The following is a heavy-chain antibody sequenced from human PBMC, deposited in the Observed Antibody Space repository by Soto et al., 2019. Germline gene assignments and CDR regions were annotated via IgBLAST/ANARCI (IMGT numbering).Heavy chain of an antibody. CDR3: ARECVVLVPTTGNSDYYYYAMDV. V-gene: IGHV1-69*12. CDR1: GDTFSTYT. D-gene: IGHD2-8*02. Sequence: QVQLVQSGAEVKKPGSSVKVSCKASGDTFSTYTITWMRQAPGQGLEWMGGIIPRSATSKYAQKFQGSVTIIEDESTRRVYIELITPKHADAAGYYYARECVVLVPTTGNSDYYYYAMDVWGQGTTVTVSS. J-gene: IGHJ6*02. CDR2: IIPRSATS.